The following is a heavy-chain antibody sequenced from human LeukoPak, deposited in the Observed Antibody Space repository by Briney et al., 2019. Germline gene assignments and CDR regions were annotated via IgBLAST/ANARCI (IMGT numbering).Heavy chain of an antibody. CDR1: GGSFSGCY. CDR3: AREALDAFDI. V-gene: IGHV4-34*01. J-gene: IGHJ3*02. Sequence: KPSETLSLTCAVYGGSFSGCYWSWIRQPPGKGLEWIGEINHSGSTNYNPSLKSRVTISVDTSKNQFSLKLSSVTAADTAVYYCAREALDAFDIWGQGTMVTVSS. CDR2: INHSGST.